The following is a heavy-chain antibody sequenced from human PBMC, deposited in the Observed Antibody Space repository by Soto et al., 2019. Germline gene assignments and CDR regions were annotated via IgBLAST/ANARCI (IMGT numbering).Heavy chain of an antibody. CDR2: IYPSGGT. V-gene: IGHV4-4*07. Sequence: QVQLQESGPGLVKPSETLSLTCTVSGGSISSYYWSWIRQPAGKGLEWIGRIYPSGGTNYNPSLKSRVTMSVDTSKNQFSLKLSSVTAADTAVYYCARASRLGYCSSTSCYPIRDYYYYGMDVWGQGTTVTVSS. J-gene: IGHJ6*02. CDR1: GGSISSYY. CDR3: ARASRLGYCSSTSCYPIRDYYYYGMDV. D-gene: IGHD2-2*01.